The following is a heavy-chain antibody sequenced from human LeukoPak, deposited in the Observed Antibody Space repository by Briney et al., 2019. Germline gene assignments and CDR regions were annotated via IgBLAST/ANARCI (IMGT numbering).Heavy chain of an antibody. CDR1: GGTFSSYA. V-gene: IGHV1-69*05. Sequence: ASVKVSCKASGGTFSSYAISWVRQAPGQGLKWMGGIIPIFGTANYAQKFQGRVTITTDESTSTAYMELSSLRSEDTAVYYCARGIAAAGAYYYYYYMDVWGKGTTVTVSS. CDR3: ARGIAAAGAYYYYYYMDV. J-gene: IGHJ6*03. D-gene: IGHD6-13*01. CDR2: IIPIFGTA.